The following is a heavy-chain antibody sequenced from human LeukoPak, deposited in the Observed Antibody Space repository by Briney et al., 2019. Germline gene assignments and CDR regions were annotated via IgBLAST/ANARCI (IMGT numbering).Heavy chain of an antibody. V-gene: IGHV3-30*03. Sequence: PGRSLRLSCSASGFTFSSYGMHWVRQAPGKGLEWVAAISYDGSNKYYADSVKGRFTISRDNSKNTLYLQMNSLRAEDTAVYYCVQVVAAKDYYYYGMDVWGQGTTVTVSS. CDR2: ISYDGSNK. J-gene: IGHJ6*02. D-gene: IGHD2-15*01. CDR1: GFTFSSYG. CDR3: VQVVAAKDYYYYGMDV.